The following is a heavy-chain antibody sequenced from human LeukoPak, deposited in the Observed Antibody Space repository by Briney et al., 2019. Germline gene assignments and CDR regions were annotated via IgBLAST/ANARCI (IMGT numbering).Heavy chain of an antibody. D-gene: IGHD1-14*01. V-gene: IGHV4-59*01. J-gene: IGHJ5*02. CDR3: ARDRGAGILRWCDP. CDR1: GGSISSYY. CDR2: IYYSGST. Sequence: PSETLSLTCTVSGGSISSYYWSWIRQPPGKGLEWIGYIYYSGSTNYNPSLKSRVTISVDTSKNQFSLKLSSVTAADTAVYYCARDRGAGILRWCDPWGQGTLVTVSS.